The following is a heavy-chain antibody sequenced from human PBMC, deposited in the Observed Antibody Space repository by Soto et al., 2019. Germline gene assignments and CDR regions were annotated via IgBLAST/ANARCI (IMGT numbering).Heavy chain of an antibody. V-gene: IGHV3-23*01. J-gene: IGHJ6*02. Sequence: HPGGSLRLSCAASGFTFSSFAMSWVRQAPGKGLEWVSAISGSGGSTYYADSVKGRFTISRDNSKNTLYPQMNSLRAEDTAVYYCARGSLPRRFDYYYGMDVWGQGTTVTVSS. CDR2: ISGSGGST. CDR3: ARGSLPRRFDYYYGMDV. CDR1: GFTFSSFA.